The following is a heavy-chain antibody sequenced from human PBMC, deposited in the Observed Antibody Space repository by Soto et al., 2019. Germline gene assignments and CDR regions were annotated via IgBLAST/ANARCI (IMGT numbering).Heavy chain of an antibody. Sequence: QITLKESGPTLVKPTQTLTLTCTFSGFSLSTSGVGVGWIRQPPGKALEWLALIYWDDDKRYSPSLKSRLTITKDTSKNQVVLTMTNMDPVDTATYYCAHSRGYYYGSGSPCPVGNYYGMDVWGQGTTVTVSS. J-gene: IGHJ6*02. CDR3: AHSRGYYYGSGSPCPVGNYYGMDV. D-gene: IGHD3-10*01. CDR1: GFSLSTSGVG. CDR2: IYWDDDK. V-gene: IGHV2-5*02.